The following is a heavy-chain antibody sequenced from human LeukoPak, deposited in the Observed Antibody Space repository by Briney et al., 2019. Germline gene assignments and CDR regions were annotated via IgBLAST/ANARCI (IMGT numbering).Heavy chain of an antibody. CDR1: GDSVSTNNAA. CDR2: AYYRSKWYY. Sequence: SQTLPLTCAISGDSVSTNNAAWHWLRQSPSRGLEWLGRAYYRSKWYYDYAVSVKSRITINPDTSKNHFSLQLNSVTPEDTAVYYCARDPGAGDFDYWARGTLVTVSS. V-gene: IGHV6-1*01. J-gene: IGHJ4*02. CDR3: ARDPGAGDFDY. D-gene: IGHD6-19*01.